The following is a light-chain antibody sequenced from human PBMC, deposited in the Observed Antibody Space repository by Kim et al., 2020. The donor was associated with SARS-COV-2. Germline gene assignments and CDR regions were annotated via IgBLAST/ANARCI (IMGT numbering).Light chain of an antibody. V-gene: IGKV1-33*01. CDR1: QDISNY. CDR2: DES. CDR3: QQYDRLPLT. J-gene: IGKJ4*01. Sequence: SAAIRDRVTITCQASQDISNYLNWYQQKPGKAPTLLIYDESNLETGVPSRFSGSGSGTDFIVTIDGLQPEDIATYHCQQYDRLPLTFGGGTKVDIK.